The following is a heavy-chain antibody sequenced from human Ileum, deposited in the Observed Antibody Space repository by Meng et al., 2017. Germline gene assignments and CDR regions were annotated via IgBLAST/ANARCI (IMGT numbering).Heavy chain of an antibody. CDR3: ARHGHFTPDKYYFDS. CDR2: VYFTGYT. D-gene: IGHD3-3*02. V-gene: IGHV4-39*01. J-gene: IGHJ4*03. CDR1: VGSISSGEYC. Sequence: QVQLQESGPGLLKPSETLSLSCTVSVGSISSGEYCWGWIRQPPGKGLEWIGSVYFTGYTYYSPSLMSRVTISVETSKNQFSLRLTPVTAADTGLYLCARHGHFTPDKYYFDSWGQGTLVTVSS.